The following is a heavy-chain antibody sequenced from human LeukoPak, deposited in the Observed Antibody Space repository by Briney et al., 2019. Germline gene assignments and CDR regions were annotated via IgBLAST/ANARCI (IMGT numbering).Heavy chain of an antibody. Sequence: PGGSLRLSCAASGFTVSSNYMSWVRQAPGKGLEWVSTISDSGGSTYYADSVKGRFTISRDNSKNTLYLQMNSLRAEDTAVYYCAERDYDDSSGYYPYYFDYWGQGTLVTVSS. J-gene: IGHJ4*02. V-gene: IGHV3-23*01. CDR3: AERDYDDSSGYYPYYFDY. CDR1: GFTVSSNY. CDR2: ISDSGGST. D-gene: IGHD3-22*01.